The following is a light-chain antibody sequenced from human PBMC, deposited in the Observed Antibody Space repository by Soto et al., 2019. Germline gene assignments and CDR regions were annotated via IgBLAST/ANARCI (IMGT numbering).Light chain of an antibody. V-gene: IGKV3-15*01. CDR3: QQYNNWPRT. CDR2: GAS. Sequence: EIVMTQSPATLSVSPGERATLSCRASQSVGTHLAWYQQKPGQAPRLLLYGASTRATGIPARFSGRWSGTKFTLTISSLQSEDFAVYCCQQYNNWPRTFGQGTKVEIK. CDR1: QSVGTH. J-gene: IGKJ1*01.